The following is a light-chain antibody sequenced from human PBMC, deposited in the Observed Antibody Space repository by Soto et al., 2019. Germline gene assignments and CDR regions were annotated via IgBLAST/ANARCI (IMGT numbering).Light chain of an antibody. CDR1: QYVSNK. J-gene: IGKJ1*01. V-gene: IGKV3-15*01. Sequence: EIVMTQSPATLSVSPGETATLSCRASQYVSNKVAWYQQKPGQAPRLFIYDASTRATGIPARFSGSGSGTEFTLTISSLQSEDFAVYYCQQYNSWPETFGQGTKVDI. CDR2: DAS. CDR3: QQYNSWPET.